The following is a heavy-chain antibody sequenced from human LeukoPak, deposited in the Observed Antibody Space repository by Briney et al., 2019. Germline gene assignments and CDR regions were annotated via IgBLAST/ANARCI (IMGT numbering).Heavy chain of an antibody. J-gene: IGHJ4*02. CDR2: ISGDGGST. CDR1: GFTFDDYA. V-gene: IGHV3-43*02. CDR3: ARGSTDIHFDY. D-gene: IGHD3-16*01. Sequence: GGSLRLSCAASGFTFDDYAMHWVRQAPGNSLEWVSLISGDGGSTYYADSVKGRFTISRDNAKNSLYLQMNSLRAEDTAVYYCARGSTDIHFDYWGQGTLVTVSS.